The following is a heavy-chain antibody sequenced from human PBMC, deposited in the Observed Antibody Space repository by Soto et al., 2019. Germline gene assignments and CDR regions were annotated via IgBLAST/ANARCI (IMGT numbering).Heavy chain of an antibody. V-gene: IGHV4-39*01. Sequence: SETLSLTCTVSGGSINSSTYYWGWIRQPPGKGLEYIGHIYYSGTTYYNPSLQSRVSISVDASKNQFSLKLSSVTAADAAIYYCARRTTTVILDYWGQGTLVTVSS. CDR2: IYYSGTT. CDR3: ARRTTTVILDY. D-gene: IGHD4-17*01. CDR1: GGSINSSTYY. J-gene: IGHJ4*02.